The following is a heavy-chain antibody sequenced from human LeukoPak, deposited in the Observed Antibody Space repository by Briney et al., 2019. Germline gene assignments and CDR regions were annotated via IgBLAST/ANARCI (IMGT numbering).Heavy chain of an antibody. D-gene: IGHD5-24*01. V-gene: IGHV6-1*01. CDR3: ARADGDRDGYNFWFDP. CDR1: GDSVSRHSAA. J-gene: IGHJ5*02. Sequence: SQTLSLTRAISGDSVSRHSAAWNWIGQSPSRGLDWLGRTYFRSKWHNDYAVSVERRITINPDTSKNQFSLQLNSVTPEDTAVYYCARADGDRDGYNFWFDPWGQGTLVTVSS. CDR2: TYFRSKWHN.